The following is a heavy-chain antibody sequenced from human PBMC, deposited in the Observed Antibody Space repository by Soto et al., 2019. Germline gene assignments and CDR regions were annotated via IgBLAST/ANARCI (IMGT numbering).Heavy chain of an antibody. CDR1: GFTFSSHG. Sequence: QMQLVESGGGVVQPGRSLRLSCAASGFTFSSHGMHWVRQAPGKGLEWVAVIGFDGTNIHYSDSVRGRFSISRDNSENTVSLQMNSLRVEDTALYYCVRTACVINNCSYRGVRWGQGTLVTV. D-gene: IGHD1-20*01. CDR2: IGFDGTNI. V-gene: IGHV3-33*08. CDR3: VRTACVINNCSYRGVR. J-gene: IGHJ4*02.